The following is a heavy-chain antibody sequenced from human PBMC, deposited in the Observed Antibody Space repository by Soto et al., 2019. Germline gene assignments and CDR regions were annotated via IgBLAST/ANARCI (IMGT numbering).Heavy chain of an antibody. J-gene: IGHJ6*02. CDR1: GYTFTDYG. CDR3: AREETSVTNYYGMDV. CDR2: ISHYNGKT. V-gene: IGHV1-18*01. Sequence: QAQLVQSGTVVTEPGASVKVSCKASGYTFTDYGISWVRQAPGQGLEWVGWISHYNGKTIYAQSLQGRVSVTTNTPTNTAYMELWSLRPDDTAVYYCAREETSVTNYYGMDVWGQGTTVIVSS.